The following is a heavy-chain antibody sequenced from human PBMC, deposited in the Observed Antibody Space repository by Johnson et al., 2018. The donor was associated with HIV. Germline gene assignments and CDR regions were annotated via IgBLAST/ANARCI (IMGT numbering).Heavy chain of an antibody. CDR3: ARGSGVLTGGDSDAFDI. J-gene: IGHJ3*02. CDR2: ISGSDGNT. V-gene: IGHV3-23*04. D-gene: IGHD4-17*01. Sequence: VQLVESGGGLVKPGGSLRLSCVASGFTFSSYAMNWVRQAPGKGLEWVSGISGSDGNTYYTDSVKGRFTISRDNSKNTLYLQMNSLRAEDTAVYYCARGSGVLTGGDSDAFDIWGQGTMVTVSS. CDR1: GFTFSSYA.